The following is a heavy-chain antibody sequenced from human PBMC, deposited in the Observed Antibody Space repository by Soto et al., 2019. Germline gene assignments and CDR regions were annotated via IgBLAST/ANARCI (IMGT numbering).Heavy chain of an antibody. CDR2: ISAYNGNT. V-gene: IGHV1-18*01. CDR1: GYTFTSYG. J-gene: IGHJ5*02. CDR3: ARVGVRYSSSYGSVVPNWFDP. D-gene: IGHD6-6*01. Sequence: GASVKVSCKASGYTFTSYGISGVRQAPGQGLEWMGWISAYNGNTNYAQKLQGRVTMTTDTSTSTAYMELRSLRSDDTAVYYCARVGVRYSSSYGSVVPNWFDPWGQGTLVTVSS.